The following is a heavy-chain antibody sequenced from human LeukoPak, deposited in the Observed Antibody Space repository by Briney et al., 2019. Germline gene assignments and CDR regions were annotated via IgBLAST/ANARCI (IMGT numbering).Heavy chain of an antibody. CDR1: GGSISSYY. CDR2: IYYSGST. V-gene: IGHV4-59*08. Sequence: PSETLSLTCTVSGGSISSYYWSWIRQPPGKGLEWIGYIYYSGSTNYNPSLKSRVTISVDTSKNQFSLKLSSVTAADTAVYYCARVVPSRYDFWSGYFYYFDYWGQGTLVTVSS. D-gene: IGHD3-3*01. J-gene: IGHJ4*02. CDR3: ARVVPSRYDFWSGYFYYFDY.